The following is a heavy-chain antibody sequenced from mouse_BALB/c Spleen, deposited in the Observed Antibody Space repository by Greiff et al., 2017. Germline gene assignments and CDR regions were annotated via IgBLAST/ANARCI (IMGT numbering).Heavy chain of an antibody. Sequence: VQLQQSGAELVRPGALVKLSCKASGFNIKDYYMHWVKQRPEQGLEWIGWIDPENGNTIYDPKFQGKASITADTSSNTAYLQLSSLTSEDTAVYYCARFGDYRAYWGQGTLVTVSA. CDR1: GFNIKDYY. J-gene: IGHJ3*01. D-gene: IGHD2-14*01. V-gene: IGHV14-1*02. CDR2: IDPENGNT. CDR3: ARFGDYRAY.